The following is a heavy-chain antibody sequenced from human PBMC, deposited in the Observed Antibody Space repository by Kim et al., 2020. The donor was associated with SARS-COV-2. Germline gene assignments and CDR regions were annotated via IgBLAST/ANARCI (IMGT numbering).Heavy chain of an antibody. CDR3: ARDYYDSSGYYCIFDY. Sequence: KFQGRVTITRDTSASTAYMKLSSLRSEDTAVYYCARDYYDSSGYYCIFDYWGQGTLVTVSS. D-gene: IGHD3-22*01. V-gene: IGHV1-3*01. J-gene: IGHJ4*02.